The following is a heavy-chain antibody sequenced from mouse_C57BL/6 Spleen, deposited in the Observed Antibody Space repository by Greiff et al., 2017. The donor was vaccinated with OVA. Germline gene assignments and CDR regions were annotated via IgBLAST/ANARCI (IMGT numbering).Heavy chain of an antibody. Sequence: DVKLVEPGGGLVKPGGSLKLSCAASGFTFSSYAMSWVRQTPEKRLEWVATISPGGSYTYYPDNVKGRFTISRDNAKNTLYLQMSHLKSEDTAMDYCARESSGYPCYVDYWGQGTTLTVSS. CDR1: GFTFSSYA. J-gene: IGHJ2*01. CDR2: ISPGGSYT. D-gene: IGHD3-2*02. V-gene: IGHV5-4*01. CDR3: ARESSGYPCYVDY.